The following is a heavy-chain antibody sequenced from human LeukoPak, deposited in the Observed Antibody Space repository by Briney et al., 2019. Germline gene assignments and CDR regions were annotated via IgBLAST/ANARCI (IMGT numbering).Heavy chain of an antibody. J-gene: IGHJ4*02. Sequence: ASVKVSCKASGGTFSNYAISWVRQAPGQGLEWMGGTIPLFGSADYAQKFQGRVTFTADESTSTAYMELSSLRPEDTAVYYCARDLVGSAISYSSGAWDYWGQGTLVTVSS. CDR2: TIPLFGSA. V-gene: IGHV1-69*01. CDR3: ARDLVGSAISYSSGAWDY. D-gene: IGHD3-10*01. CDR1: GGTFSNYA.